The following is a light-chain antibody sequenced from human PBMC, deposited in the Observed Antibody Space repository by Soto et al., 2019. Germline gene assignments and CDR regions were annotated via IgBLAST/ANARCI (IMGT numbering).Light chain of an antibody. CDR1: SSNIGKYY. Sequence: QSVLTQPPSVSAAPGQKVTMSCSGGSSNIGKYYVSWHQQLPGTAPKLVIYENDKRPSGIPDRFSSSKSGTSATLGITGLQTGDEADYYCGTWDSSLNIFVFGTGTKVTVL. CDR2: END. J-gene: IGLJ1*01. CDR3: GTWDSSLNIFV. V-gene: IGLV1-51*02.